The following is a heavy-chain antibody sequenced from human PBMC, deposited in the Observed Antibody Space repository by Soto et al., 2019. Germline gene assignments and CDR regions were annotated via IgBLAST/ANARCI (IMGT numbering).Heavy chain of an antibody. CDR3: AGPITMIVVIDAFDI. V-gene: IGHV1-69*13. CDR1: GGTFSSYA. D-gene: IGHD3-22*01. Sequence: SVKVSCKASGGTFSSYAISWVRQAPGQGLEWMGGIIPIFGTANYAQKFQGRVTITADESTSTAYMELSSLRSEDTAVYYCAGPITMIVVIDAFDIWGQGTMVTVSS. J-gene: IGHJ3*02. CDR2: IIPIFGTA.